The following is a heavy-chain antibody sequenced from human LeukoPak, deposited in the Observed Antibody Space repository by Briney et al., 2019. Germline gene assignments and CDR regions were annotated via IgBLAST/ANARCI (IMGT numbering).Heavy chain of an antibody. Sequence: PSETLSLTCTVSGGSISSRSYYWGWIRQPPGKGLEWIGSIYYSGSTYYNPSLKSRVTISVDTSKNQFSLKLSSVTAADTAVYYCARHGSYGSGWYFDLWGRGTLVTVSS. CDR2: IYYSGST. CDR1: GGSISSRSYY. CDR3: ARHGSYGSGWYFDL. D-gene: IGHD6-19*01. J-gene: IGHJ2*01. V-gene: IGHV4-39*01.